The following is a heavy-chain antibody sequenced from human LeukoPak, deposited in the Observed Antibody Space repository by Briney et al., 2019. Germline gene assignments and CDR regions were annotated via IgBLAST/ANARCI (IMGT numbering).Heavy chain of an antibody. D-gene: IGHD2-15*01. CDR3: ARGPRIVVVVAATHYWFDP. Sequence: SQTLSLTCTVSGGSISSGDYYWSWIRQPPGKGLECIVYIYYSGSTYYNPSLKSRVTISVDTSKNQFSLKLSSVTAADTAVYYCARGPRIVVVVAATHYWFDPWGQGTLVTVSS. J-gene: IGHJ5*02. CDR2: IYYSGST. CDR1: GGSISSGDYY. V-gene: IGHV4-30-4*01.